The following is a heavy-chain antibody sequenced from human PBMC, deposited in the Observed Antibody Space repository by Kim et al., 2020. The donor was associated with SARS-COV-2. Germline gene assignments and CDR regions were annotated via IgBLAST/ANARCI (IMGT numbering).Heavy chain of an antibody. CDR2: IYYSGST. V-gene: IGHV4-39*07. D-gene: IGHD3-22*01. Sequence: SETLSLTCTVSGGSISSSSYYWGWIRQPPGKGLEWIGSIYYSGSTYYNPSLKSRSTIAVDTSKNQFSLKLSAVTAAHTAVEYCASGGYDDSSALDYWGQGTLVTVSS. CDR3: ASGGYDDSSALDY. J-gene: IGHJ4*02. CDR1: GGSISSSSYY.